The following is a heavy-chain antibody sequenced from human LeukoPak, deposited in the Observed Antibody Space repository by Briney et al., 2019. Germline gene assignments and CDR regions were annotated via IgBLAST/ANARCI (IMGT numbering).Heavy chain of an antibody. J-gene: IGHJ4*02. V-gene: IGHV4-34*01. D-gene: IGHD5-24*01. CDR2: INHSGST. Sequence: SGTLSLTCAVYGGSFSGYYWSWIRQPPGKGLEWIGEINHSGSTNYNPSLKSRVTISVDTSKNQFSLKLSSVTAADTAVYYCARGSRRWLHGLSHAKYYFDYWGQGTLVTVSS. CDR3: ARGSRRWLHGLSHAKYYFDY. CDR1: GGSFSGYY.